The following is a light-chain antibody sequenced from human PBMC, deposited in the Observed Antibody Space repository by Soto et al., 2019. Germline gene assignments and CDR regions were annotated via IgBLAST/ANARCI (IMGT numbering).Light chain of an antibody. CDR1: QSISSW. Sequence: DIQITQSPSTLPASVGDRVTIPCRASQSISSWLAWYQQKQGKPPKILIYKASSLESGVPSRFSGSGSGTEFTLTISRLQPDDFATYYCQQYNSYPWTFGQGTKVDI. CDR2: KAS. V-gene: IGKV1-5*03. CDR3: QQYNSYPWT. J-gene: IGKJ1*01.